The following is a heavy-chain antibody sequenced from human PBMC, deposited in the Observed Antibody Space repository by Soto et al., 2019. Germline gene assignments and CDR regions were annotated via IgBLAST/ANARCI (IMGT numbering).Heavy chain of an antibody. D-gene: IGHD2-15*01. CDR3: ARGYCSGGSCLDFDF. Sequence: SQTLSLTCAISGDSVSSNSAAWNWIRQSPSRGLERLGRTYYRSKWSTDYALSVKSRITINADTSKNQFSLQLNSVTPEDTAVYFCARGYCSGGSCLDFDFWGQGTLVTVSS. CDR1: GDSVSSNSAA. CDR2: TYYRSKWST. V-gene: IGHV6-1*01. J-gene: IGHJ4*01.